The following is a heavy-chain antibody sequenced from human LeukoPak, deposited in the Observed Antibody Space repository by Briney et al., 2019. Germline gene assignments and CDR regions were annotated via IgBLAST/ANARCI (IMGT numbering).Heavy chain of an antibody. J-gene: IGHJ4*02. Sequence: GGSLRLSCAASGLTFSNYWMSWVRQAPGQGLEWVANIKEDGNEKYYVDSVKGRFTIPRDNAKKSLYLQMNSLRAEDTAVYYCARDRSRFYYWGQGTPVTVSS. CDR3: ARDRSRFYY. CDR2: IKEDGNEK. CDR1: GLTFSNYW. D-gene: IGHD2-2*01. V-gene: IGHV3-7*01.